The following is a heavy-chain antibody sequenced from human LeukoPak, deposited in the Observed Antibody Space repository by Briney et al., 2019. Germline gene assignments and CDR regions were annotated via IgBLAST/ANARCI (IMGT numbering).Heavy chain of an antibody. CDR1: GFTFTNFA. CDR3: AKVPYYDSSGYYDY. J-gene: IGHJ4*02. CDR2: ISGGGEHT. Sequence: GGSLRLSCAASGFTFTNFAMKWVRQAPGKGLEWVADISGGGEHTFYADSVKGRFTISRDISKNTLFLQMNSLRAEDTAVYYCAKVPYYDSSGYYDYWGQGTLVTVSS. D-gene: IGHD3-22*01. V-gene: IGHV3-23*01.